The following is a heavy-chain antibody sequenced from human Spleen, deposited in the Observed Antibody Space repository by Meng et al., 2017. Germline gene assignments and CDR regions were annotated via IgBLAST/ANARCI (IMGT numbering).Heavy chain of an antibody. CDR2: IDTGGATT. CDR1: GFTFSRYW. D-gene: IGHD2/OR15-2a*01. J-gene: IGHJ4*02. Sequence: EVQLVESGGGLVQPGGSLRLSCAASGFTFSRYWFHWVRQVPGKGLVWVSRIDTGGATTNYADSVRGRFTIYRDNAESTLYLQMNSLRAEDTGVYYCGRDLGGFYALWGRGALVTVSS. CDR3: GRDLGGFYAL. V-gene: IGHV3-74*01.